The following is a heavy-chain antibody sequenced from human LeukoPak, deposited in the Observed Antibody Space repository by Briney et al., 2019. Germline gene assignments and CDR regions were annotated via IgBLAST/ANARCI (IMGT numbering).Heavy chain of an antibody. CDR2: IYHSGNT. CDR3: TSRVGQRDY. J-gene: IGHJ4*02. V-gene: IGHV4-4*02. Sequence: SETLSLTCAVSGDLISSGDWWSWVRQPPGKGLEWIGEIYHSGNTTYNPSLKSRVTISGDKSKNQFSLKLSSVTAADTAVYYCTSRVGQRDYWGQGTLVTVSS. CDR1: GDLISSGDW. D-gene: IGHD1-26*01.